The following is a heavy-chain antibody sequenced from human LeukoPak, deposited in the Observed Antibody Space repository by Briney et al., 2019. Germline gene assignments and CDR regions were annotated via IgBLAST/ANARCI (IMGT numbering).Heavy chain of an antibody. Sequence: GGPLRLSCAASGFTFSSYEMNWVRQAPGKGLEWVANINQDGSEKYDVDSAKGRFTISRDNAKNSLYLQMNSLRVEDTAMYHCARVGGGDGSGWSTTDYWGQGTLVTISS. D-gene: IGHD6-19*01. CDR2: INQDGSEK. CDR1: GFTFSSYE. J-gene: IGHJ4*02. CDR3: ARVGGGDGSGWSTTDY. V-gene: IGHV3-7*01.